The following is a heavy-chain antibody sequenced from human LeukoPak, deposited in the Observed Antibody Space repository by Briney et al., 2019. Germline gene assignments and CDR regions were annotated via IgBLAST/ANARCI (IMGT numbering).Heavy chain of an antibody. J-gene: IGHJ5*02. CDR3: ARGGYCSSTSCYKGEWFDP. CDR1: GGSISSYY. CDR2: IYTSGST. D-gene: IGHD2-2*02. V-gene: IGHV4-4*07. Sequence: SETLSLTCTVSGGSISSYYWSWIRQPAGKGLEWIGRIYTSGSTNYNPYLKSRVTMSVDTSKNQFSLKLSSVTAADTAVYYCARGGYCSSTSCYKGEWFDPWGQGTLVTVSS.